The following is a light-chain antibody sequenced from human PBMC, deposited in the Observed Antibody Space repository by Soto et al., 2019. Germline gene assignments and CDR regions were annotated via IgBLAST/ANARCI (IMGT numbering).Light chain of an antibody. Sequence: QSVLTQPPSMSGAPGQRVTISCTGSSSDIGAGYDVHWYQQFPGTAPKLLIYSNINRPSGVPDRFSGSKSGTSASLAITGLQAEDEADHCQSYDSSLGGSKGVFGGGTKLTVL. V-gene: IGLV1-40*01. CDR3: QSYDSSLGGSKGV. CDR1: SSDIGAGYD. J-gene: IGLJ3*02. CDR2: SNI.